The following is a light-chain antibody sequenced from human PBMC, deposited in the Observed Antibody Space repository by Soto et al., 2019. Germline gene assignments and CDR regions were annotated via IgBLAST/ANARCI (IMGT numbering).Light chain of an antibody. CDR2: DAS. V-gene: IGKV3-20*01. Sequence: EIVLTQSPGTLSLSPGERATLSCRASQSVSSSYLAWYQQKPGQAPRLLIYDASLRATGVPDRFRGSGSGKDFNITITGLETDDSDVYYCQQHGISHITFGQGTRLEI. CDR1: QSVSSSY. J-gene: IGKJ5*01. CDR3: QQHGISHIT.